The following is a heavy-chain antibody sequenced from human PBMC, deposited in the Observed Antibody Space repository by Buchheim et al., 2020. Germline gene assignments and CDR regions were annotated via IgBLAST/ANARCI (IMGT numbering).Heavy chain of an antibody. V-gene: IGHV3-30*18. CDR2: ISYDGSNK. J-gene: IGHJ6*02. D-gene: IGHD1-7*01. CDR3: AKDSAGTTWHYYYYGMDV. CDR1: GFTFSSYG. Sequence: QVQLVESGGGVVQPGRSLRLSCAASGFTFSSYGMHWVRQAPGKGLEWVAVISYDGSNKYYADSVKGRFTISRDNSQNTLYLQMNSLRAEDTAVYYCAKDSAGTTWHYYYYGMDVWGQGTT.